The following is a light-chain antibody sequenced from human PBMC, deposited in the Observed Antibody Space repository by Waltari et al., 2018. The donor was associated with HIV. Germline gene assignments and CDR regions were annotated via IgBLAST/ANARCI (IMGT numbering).Light chain of an antibody. CDR1: QNSDNY. CDR3: QQIYDWHS. V-gene: IGKV1-39*01. Sequence: DIQMTQFPSSLSTSVGDRVTITCRASQNSDNYLNWYQQKPGKAPNLLIYGASILQGGVPSRFRGSGSGTDFTLTISSLQPEDFATYYCQQIYDWHSFGGGTKVEIK. CDR2: GAS. J-gene: IGKJ4*01.